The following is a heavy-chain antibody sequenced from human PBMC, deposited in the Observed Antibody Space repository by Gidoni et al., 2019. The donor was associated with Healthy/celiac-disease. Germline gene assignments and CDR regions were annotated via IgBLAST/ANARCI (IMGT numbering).Heavy chain of an antibody. CDR1: GSTFGSYG. J-gene: IGHJ6*03. Sequence: QVQLVESGGGVVQPGRSLRLSCAASGSTFGSYGMHWVRQAPGKGLEWVAVISYDGSNKYYADSVKGRFTISRDNSKNTLYLQMNSLRAEDTAVYYCAKDLWLRRRNYHYYMDVWGKGTTVTVSS. CDR3: AKDLWLRRRNYHYYMDV. CDR2: ISYDGSNK. V-gene: IGHV3-30*18. D-gene: IGHD5-12*01.